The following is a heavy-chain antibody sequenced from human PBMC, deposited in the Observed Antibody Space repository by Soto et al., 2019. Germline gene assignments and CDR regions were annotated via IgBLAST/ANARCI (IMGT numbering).Heavy chain of an antibody. D-gene: IGHD3-10*01. CDR1: RFTFSTYA. V-gene: IGHV3-23*01. CDR2: ISGSGST. CDR3: AKVISTSGSSL. J-gene: IGHJ4*02. Sequence: GGSLRLSCAASRFTFSTYAMTWVRQAPGKGLAWLSSISGSGSTYYADSVKGRFTISRDNSKNTLYLQMNSLRAEDTAVYYCAKVISTSGSSLWGRGTLVTVSS.